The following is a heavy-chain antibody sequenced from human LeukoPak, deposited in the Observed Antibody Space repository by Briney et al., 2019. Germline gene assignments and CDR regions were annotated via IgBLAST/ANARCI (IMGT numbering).Heavy chain of an antibody. Sequence: PGRSLRLSCAASGFTLDDYAMHWVRQAPGKGLEWVPGISWNSGTIGHADSVKGRFTISRDNAKDSLYLQMNSLRTDDTALYYCARGLEKGYSYGIDYWGQGTLVTVSS. D-gene: IGHD5-18*01. J-gene: IGHJ4*02. CDR2: ISWNSGTI. CDR1: GFTLDDYA. CDR3: ARGLEKGYSYGIDY. V-gene: IGHV3-9*01.